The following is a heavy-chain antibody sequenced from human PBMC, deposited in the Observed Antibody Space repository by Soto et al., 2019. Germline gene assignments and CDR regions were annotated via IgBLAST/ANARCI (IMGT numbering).Heavy chain of an antibody. CDR3: ERDFTGWPPDGVDS. D-gene: IGHD3-16*01. CDR1: GFTFTSYA. V-gene: IGHV1-18*01. CDR2: ISAYNGNT. Sequence: QVHLVQSGAEVKMPGASVKVSCKASGFTFTSYAITWVRQAPGQGLEWMGWISAYNGNTKYAQNLQGRVTMTTDSSTSTAYMELGSLTSDDTAIYFCERDFTGWPPDGVDSWGQGTLVTVSA. J-gene: IGHJ4*02.